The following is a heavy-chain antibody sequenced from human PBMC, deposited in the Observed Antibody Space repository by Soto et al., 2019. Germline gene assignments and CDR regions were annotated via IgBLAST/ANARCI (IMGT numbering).Heavy chain of an antibody. D-gene: IGHD2-8*02. J-gene: IGHJ5*02. CDR1: GFTFSSYA. Sequence: VQLLESGGGLVQPGGSLRLSCAASGFTFSSYAMNWVRQTPGEGLEWVSGISDSGGSPYYADSVKGRFTISRDNSKNKLYLQMDSLRAEDTGVYYCARYALGLSPWWYNWFDRWGQGTLVSVSS. CDR3: ARYALGLSPWWYNWFDR. CDR2: ISDSGGSP. V-gene: IGHV3-23*01.